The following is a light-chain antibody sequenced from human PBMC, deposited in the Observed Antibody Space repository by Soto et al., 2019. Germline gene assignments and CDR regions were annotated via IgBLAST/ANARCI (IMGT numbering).Light chain of an antibody. V-gene: IGKV3-15*01. Sequence: EIVMTQSPATLSVSPGERATLSCRASQSVTSNFAWYQQKPGQAPRLLIYDASTRATGIPARFSGSASGTEFTLTISNLQSEDFALYYCQQYNDWPLTFGQGTKVDIK. CDR1: QSVTSN. J-gene: IGKJ1*01. CDR2: DAS. CDR3: QQYNDWPLT.